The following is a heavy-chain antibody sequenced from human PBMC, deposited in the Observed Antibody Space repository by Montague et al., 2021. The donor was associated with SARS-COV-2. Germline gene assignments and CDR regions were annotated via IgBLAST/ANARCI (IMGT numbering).Heavy chain of an antibody. CDR3: AKIKYYYVSGALYGWFDP. CDR2: IYYNGST. D-gene: IGHD3-22*01. V-gene: IGHV4-39*01. CDR1: GDSFTSSTYS. J-gene: IGHJ5*02. Sequence: SQTLSLTCTASGDSFTSSTYSWGWIRPPPGKGLEWNGNIYYNGSTHFNPTPTSRATMSVDSSKNQFSLKFSSVAAADTAVYFCAKIKYYYVSGALYGWFDPWGQGALVTVSS.